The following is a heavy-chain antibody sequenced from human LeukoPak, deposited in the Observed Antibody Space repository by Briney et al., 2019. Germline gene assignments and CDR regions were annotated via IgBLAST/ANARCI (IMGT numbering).Heavy chain of an antibody. CDR1: GGTFSSYA. Sequence: ASVKVSCKASGGTFSSYAISWVRQAPGQGLEWMGWINPNSGGTNYAQKFQGRVTMTRDTSISTAYMELSRLRSDDTAVYYCARDDYYGSGSYFNWFDPWGQGTLVTVSS. V-gene: IGHV1-2*02. J-gene: IGHJ5*02. D-gene: IGHD3-10*01. CDR2: INPNSGGT. CDR3: ARDDYYGSGSYFNWFDP.